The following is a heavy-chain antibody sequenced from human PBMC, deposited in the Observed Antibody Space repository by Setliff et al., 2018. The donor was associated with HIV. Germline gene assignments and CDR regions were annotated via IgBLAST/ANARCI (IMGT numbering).Heavy chain of an antibody. CDR2: IYTSGLT. CDR3: ARARYIVIRGDAGMDV. D-gene: IGHD3-10*01. V-gene: IGHV4-61*02. Sequence: SETLSLTCTVSGGSINSGGYYWVWIRQPALKGLEWIGRIYTSGLTNYNPSLKSRVTISVDTSKNQVSLKLSSVTASDTAVYYYARARYIVIRGDAGMDVWGPGTTVTVSS. CDR1: GGSINSGGYY. J-gene: IGHJ6*02.